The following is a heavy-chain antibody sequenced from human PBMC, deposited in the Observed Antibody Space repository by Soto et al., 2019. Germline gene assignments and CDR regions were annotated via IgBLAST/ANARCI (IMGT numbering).Heavy chain of an antibody. V-gene: IGHV3-23*01. CDR1: GFTFRDYA. J-gene: IGHJ4*02. CDR3: VSRTLVKDDTPKPLLYFDY. Sequence: PGGSLRLSCAASGFTFRDYAMNWVRQTPGKGLEWVSLISKSGDRTYYADSVKGRFTISRDNSKNTLFLQMNSLRADDTALYYCVSRTLVKDDTPKPLLYFDYWGQGNLVTVSS. CDR2: ISKSGDRT. D-gene: IGHD1-1*01.